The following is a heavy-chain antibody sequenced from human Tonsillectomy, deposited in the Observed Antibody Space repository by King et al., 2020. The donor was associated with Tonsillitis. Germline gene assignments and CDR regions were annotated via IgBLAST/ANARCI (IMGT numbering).Heavy chain of an antibody. J-gene: IGHJ4*02. D-gene: IGHD5-24*01. Sequence: VQLVESGGGLVKPGGSLRLSCAASGFTFSNAWMSWVRQAPGKGLEWVGRIKSKTDGGTTDYAAPVKGRITISRDDSKNTLYLQMNSLKTEDTAVYYCTTAGGSSEMATITYYFDYWGQGTLVTVSS. CDR1: GFTFSNAW. CDR2: IKSKTDGGTT. CDR3: TTAGGSSEMATITYYFDY. V-gene: IGHV3-15*01.